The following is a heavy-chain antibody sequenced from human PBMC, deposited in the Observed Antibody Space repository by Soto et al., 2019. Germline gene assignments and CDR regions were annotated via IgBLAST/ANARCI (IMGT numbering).Heavy chain of an antibody. D-gene: IGHD4-17*01. CDR2: IYYSGNT. CDR3: ARHTYGGLLSFDY. CDR1: GGSIRSSNYY. J-gene: IGHJ4*02. Sequence: SDTLSLTCTVPGGSIRSSNYYWGLIRQPPGKGLEWIGTIYYSGNTYYNPSLKSRVTISVDTSKNQFSLRLSSVTAADTAVYYCARHTYGGLLSFDYWGQGTLVTVS. V-gene: IGHV4-39*01.